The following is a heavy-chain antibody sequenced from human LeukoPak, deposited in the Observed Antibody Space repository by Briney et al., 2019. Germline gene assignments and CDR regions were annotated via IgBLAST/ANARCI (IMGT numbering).Heavy chain of an antibody. CDR2: IYYSGST. J-gene: IGHJ3*02. V-gene: IGHV4-31*03. Sequence: SETLSLTCTVSGGSISSGGYYWSWIRQHPGKGLEWIGHIYYSGSTYYNPSLKSRVTISVDTSKNQFSLKLSSVTAADTAVYYCARAGYSQVLAFDIWGQGTMVTVSS. CDR1: GGSISSGGYY. D-gene: IGHD5-18*01. CDR3: ARAGYSQVLAFDI.